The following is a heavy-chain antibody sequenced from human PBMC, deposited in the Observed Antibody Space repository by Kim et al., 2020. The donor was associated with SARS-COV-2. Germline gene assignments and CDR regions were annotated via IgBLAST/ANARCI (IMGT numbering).Heavy chain of an antibody. V-gene: IGHV1-3*01. CDR2: INVGNDNT. D-gene: IGHD3-16*01. J-gene: IGHJ4*02. CDR1: GYIFTPYN. Sequence: ASVKVSCKASGYIFTPYNIHWARQAPGQRLEWMGWINVGNDNTKYSQKFQGRVTITRDTSARTSYMELSSLISEDTAVYYCARDEGGPLEYWGQGTLVPV. CDR3: ARDEGGPLEY.